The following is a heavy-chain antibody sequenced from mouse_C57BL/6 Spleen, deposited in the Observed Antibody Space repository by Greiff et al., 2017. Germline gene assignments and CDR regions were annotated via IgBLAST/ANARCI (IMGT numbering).Heavy chain of an antibody. Sequence: EVKLMESGGGLVKPGGSLKLSCAASGFTFSSYTMSWVRQTPEKRLEWVATISGGGGNTYYPDSVKGRFTISRDNAKNTLYLQMSSLRSEDTALYYCARTTYGSYWYFDVWGTGTTVTVSS. CDR2: ISGGGGNT. D-gene: IGHD1-1*01. J-gene: IGHJ1*03. CDR1: GFTFSSYT. V-gene: IGHV5-9*01. CDR3: ARTTYGSYWYFDV.